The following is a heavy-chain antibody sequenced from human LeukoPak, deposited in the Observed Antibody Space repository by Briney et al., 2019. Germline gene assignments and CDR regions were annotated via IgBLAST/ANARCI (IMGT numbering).Heavy chain of an antibody. CDR2: THYSENT. V-gene: IGHV4-59*08. J-gene: IGHJ5*02. CDR3: ARRTCSSITCHENGGNWLDP. D-gene: IGHD6-13*01. Sequence: SETLSLTRTVSGVSITSYFWNWIRQPPGGGLEWIAYTHYSENTIYNPSLKSRATISLDTSRNQVSLKLNTVTAADTAIYYCARRTCSSITCHENGGNWLDPWGQGTLVTVSS. CDR1: GVSITSYF.